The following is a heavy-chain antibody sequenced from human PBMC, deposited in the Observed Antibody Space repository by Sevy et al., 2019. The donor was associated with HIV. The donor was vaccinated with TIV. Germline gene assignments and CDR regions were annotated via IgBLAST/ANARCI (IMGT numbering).Heavy chain of an antibody. CDR2: ISSSSNTI. D-gene: IGHD1-20*01. V-gene: IGHV3-48*02. CDR1: GFTFSGYT. J-gene: IGHJ3*02. CDR3: ARDDLIGNAFDI. Sequence: GGSLRLSCAASGFTFSGYTMNWVRQAPGKGLEWVSYISSSSNTIYYADSVKGRFTISRDNAKNSLFLQMNSLRDEDTDMYYCARDDLIGNAFDIWGQGTMVTVSS.